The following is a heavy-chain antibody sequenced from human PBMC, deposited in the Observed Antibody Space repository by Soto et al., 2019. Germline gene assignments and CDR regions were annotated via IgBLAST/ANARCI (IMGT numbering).Heavy chain of an antibody. D-gene: IGHD6-13*01. CDR3: ARGGIAAAGIYYYYYGMDV. CDR2: IYYSGST. V-gene: IGHV4-59*01. CDR1: GGSISSYY. Sequence: SETLSLTCTVSGGSISSYYWSWIRQPPGKGPEWIGYIYYSGSTNYNPSLKSRVTISVDTSKNQFSLKLSSVTAADTAVYYCARGGIAAAGIYYYYYGMDVWGQGTTVTVSS. J-gene: IGHJ6*02.